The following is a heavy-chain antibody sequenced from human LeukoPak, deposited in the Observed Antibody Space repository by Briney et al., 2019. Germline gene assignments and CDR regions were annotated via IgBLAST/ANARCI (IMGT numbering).Heavy chain of an antibody. V-gene: IGHV4-39*01. CDR3: ARHSHYYDSSSPKWFFDY. Sequence: SETLSLTCTVSGGFISSSSYYWGWIRQPPGKGLEWIGSIYYSASTYYHPSLKSRVTISVDTSKNQFSLKLSSVTAADTAVYYCARHSHYYDSSSPKWFFDYWGQGTLVTVSS. D-gene: IGHD3-22*01. J-gene: IGHJ4*02. CDR2: IYYSAST. CDR1: GGFISSSSYY.